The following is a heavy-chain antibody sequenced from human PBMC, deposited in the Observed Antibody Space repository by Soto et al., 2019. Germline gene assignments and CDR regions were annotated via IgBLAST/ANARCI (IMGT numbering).Heavy chain of an antibody. J-gene: IGHJ4*02. CDR2: IGPSGYIT. D-gene: IGHD2-15*01. CDR3: AKDDFTDRGHDYFEC. Sequence: GWSLRLSCAASGFSFTNFAMSLVRQAPGKELEWVACIGPSGYITWYAESVKGRLSISRDNSKNTLYLQLNSLRFEDTAVYYCAKDDFTDRGHDYFECWGTGTLVTVSS. CDR1: GFSFTNFA. V-gene: IGHV3-23*01.